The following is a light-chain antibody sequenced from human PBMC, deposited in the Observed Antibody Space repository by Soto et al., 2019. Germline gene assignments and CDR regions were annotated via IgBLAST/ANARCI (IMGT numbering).Light chain of an antibody. V-gene: IGKV3-20*01. J-gene: IGKJ1*01. CDR3: QRYDSLRT. CDR1: QSVRSNF. Sequence: EIVLTQSPGTLSLSPGERATLSRRASQSVRSNFLAWYQQKPGQAPRLLIYGASNRATGIPDRFSGSGSGTDFTLTITRLEPEDFAMYYCQRYDSLRTFGQGTKVEI. CDR2: GAS.